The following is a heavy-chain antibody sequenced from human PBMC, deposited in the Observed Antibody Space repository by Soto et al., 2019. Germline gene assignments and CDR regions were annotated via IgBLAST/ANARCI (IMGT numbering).Heavy chain of an antibody. J-gene: IGHJ6*03. CDR2: IKQDGSEN. Sequence: GGSLRLSCAASEFTFSSYWMTWVRQAPGKGLEWVANIKQDGSENYYMDSVKGRFTISRDNAKNSLYLQMNSLRAEDTAVYYCVRVGVVPAATGHYYYYMDVWGKGTTVTVSS. CDR3: VRVGVVPAATGHYYYYMDV. D-gene: IGHD2-2*01. V-gene: IGHV3-7*04. CDR1: EFTFSSYW.